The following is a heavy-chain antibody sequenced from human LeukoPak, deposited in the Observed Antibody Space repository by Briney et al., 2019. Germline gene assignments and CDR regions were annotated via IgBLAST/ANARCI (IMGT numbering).Heavy chain of an antibody. J-gene: IGHJ4*02. CDR3: ARGGNGWSSYFDY. Sequence: QPGGSLRLSCAASGFTFSSYWMHWVRQAPGKGLVWVSRINSDGSNTIYADSVKGRFTFSRDNAKNTLYLQTNSLRAEDTAVYYCARGGNGWSSYFDYWGQGTLVTVSS. V-gene: IGHV3-74*01. D-gene: IGHD6-19*01. CDR1: GFTFSSYW. CDR2: INSDGSNT.